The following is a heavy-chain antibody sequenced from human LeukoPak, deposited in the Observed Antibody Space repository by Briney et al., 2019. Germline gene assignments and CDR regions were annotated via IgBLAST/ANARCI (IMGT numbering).Heavy chain of an antibody. CDR2: MYYSGTT. CDR1: GGSISSSSYY. J-gene: IGHJ6*03. CDR3: ARTTEAHSWRTRYYDYYMDV. Sequence: KPSETLSLTCTVSGGSISSSSYYWGWIRQPPGKGLEWIGSMYYSGTTYYNSSLKSRVTISVDTSKNQFSLKLSSVTAADTAVYYCARTTEAHSWRTRYYDYYMDVWGKGTTVTVSS. V-gene: IGHV4-39*07. D-gene: IGHD6-13*01.